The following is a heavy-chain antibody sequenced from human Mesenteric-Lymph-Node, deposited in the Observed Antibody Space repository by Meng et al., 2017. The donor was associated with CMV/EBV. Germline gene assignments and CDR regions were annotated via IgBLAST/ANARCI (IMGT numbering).Heavy chain of an antibody. CDR1: SGVNSY. V-gene: IGHV4-31*02. D-gene: IGHD2-2*01. J-gene: IGHJ3*02. Sequence: SGVNSYWSWLRQHPGKGLEWIGYIYYSGSTYYNPSLKSRLTISVDTSKNQFSLNLSSVTAADTAIYYCARVGFCRSADCYSGAFDIWGQGTMVTVSS. CDR3: ARVGFCRSADCYSGAFDI. CDR2: IYYSGST.